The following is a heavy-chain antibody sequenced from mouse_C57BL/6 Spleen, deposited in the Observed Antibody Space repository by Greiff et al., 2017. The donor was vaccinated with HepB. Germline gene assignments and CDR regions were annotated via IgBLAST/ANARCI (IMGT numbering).Heavy chain of an antibody. CDR3: ARSRGTEYFDY. Sequence: QVQLQQSGAELVMPGASVKLSCKASGYTFTSYWMHWVKQRPGQGLEWIGEIDPSDSYTNYNQKFKGKSTLTVDKSSSTAYMQLSSLTSEDSAVYYCARSRGTEYFDYWGQGTTLTVSS. V-gene: IGHV1-69*01. J-gene: IGHJ2*01. CDR1: GYTFTSYW. CDR2: IDPSDSYT. D-gene: IGHD3-3*01.